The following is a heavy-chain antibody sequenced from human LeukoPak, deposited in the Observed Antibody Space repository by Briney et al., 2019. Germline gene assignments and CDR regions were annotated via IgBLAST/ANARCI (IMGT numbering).Heavy chain of an antibody. V-gene: IGHV4-4*07. D-gene: IGHD6-19*01. CDR1: GGPVNSYY. CDR2: IYTSGST. CDR3: ARVSSGWYGY. J-gene: IGHJ4*02. Sequence: SETLSLTCTVSGGPVNSYYWSWIRQPAGKGLEWIGRIYTSGSTNYNPSLKSRVIMSVDMSKSQFSLNLSSVTAADTAVYYCARVSSGWYGYWGQGILVTVSS.